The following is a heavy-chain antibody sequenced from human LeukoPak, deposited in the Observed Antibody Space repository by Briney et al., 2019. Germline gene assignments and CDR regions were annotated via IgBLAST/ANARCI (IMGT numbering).Heavy chain of an antibody. D-gene: IGHD3-3*01. V-gene: IGHV1-2*02. CDR2: INPNSGGT. CDR3: AKATNDFWSGTTLPFDP. CDR1: GFTFTDYY. J-gene: IGHJ5*02. Sequence: GASVKVSCKASGFTFTDYYIHWVRQAPAQGPEWMGWINPNSGGTNYPQKFQGRVTMTRDKSISTAFMELANLRSDDTAVYYCAKATNDFWSGTTLPFDPWGQGTLVTVSS.